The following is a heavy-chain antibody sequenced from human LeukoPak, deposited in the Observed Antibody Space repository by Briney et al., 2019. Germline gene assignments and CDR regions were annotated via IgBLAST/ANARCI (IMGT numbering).Heavy chain of an antibody. CDR2: ISGSGGST. D-gene: IGHD3-10*01. J-gene: IGHJ4*02. CDR3: AKDRRFGEYHDY. CDR1: GFTLSSYA. Sequence: PGGSLRLSCAASGFTLSSYAMSWVRQAPGKGLEWVSAISGSGGSTYYADSVKGRFTISRDNSKNTLYLQMNSLRAEDTAVYYCAKDRRFGEYHDYWGQGTLVTVSS. V-gene: IGHV3-23*01.